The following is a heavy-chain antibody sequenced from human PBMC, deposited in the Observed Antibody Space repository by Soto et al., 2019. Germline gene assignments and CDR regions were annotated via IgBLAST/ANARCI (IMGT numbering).Heavy chain of an antibody. CDR2: ISSNGGST. D-gene: IGHD3-22*01. CDR3: VKEDYYDSSGYLPAVYFDY. Sequence: PGGSLRLSCSASGFTFSSYAMHWVRQAPGKGLEYVSAISSNGGSTYYADSVKGRFTISRDNSKNTLYLQMSSLRAEDTAVYYCVKEDYYDSSGYLPAVYFDYWGQGTLVTVSS. CDR1: GFTFSSYA. V-gene: IGHV3-64D*08. J-gene: IGHJ4*02.